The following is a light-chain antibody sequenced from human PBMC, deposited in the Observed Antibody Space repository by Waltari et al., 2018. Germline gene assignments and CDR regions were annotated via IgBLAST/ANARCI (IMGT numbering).Light chain of an antibody. J-gene: IGLJ2*01. CDR2: KDR. V-gene: IGLV3-25*03. CDR1: VLPKQY. Sequence: SYELTQPPSVSVSPGQTARITCSGDVLPKQYGYWYQQKSGQAPVLVIYKDRERPSGIPERFSGSSSGTTVTLTISGGQAEDEADYYCQSAGSSVTSVLFGGGTKLTVL. CDR3: QSAGSSVTSVL.